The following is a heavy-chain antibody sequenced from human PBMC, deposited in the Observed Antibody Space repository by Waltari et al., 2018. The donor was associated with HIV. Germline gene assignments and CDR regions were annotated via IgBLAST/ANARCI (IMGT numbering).Heavy chain of an antibody. Sequence: QLQLQESGPGLVKPSETLSLTCTVSGGSISSSSYYWGWIRQPPGKGLEWIGSIYYSGSTYYNPSLKSRVTISVDTSKNQFSLKLSSVTAADTAVYYCARGDRIDWLFLDYWGQGTLVTVSS. V-gene: IGHV4-39*07. CDR3: ARGDRIDWLFLDY. CDR2: IYYSGST. J-gene: IGHJ4*02. D-gene: IGHD3-9*01. CDR1: GGSISSSSYY.